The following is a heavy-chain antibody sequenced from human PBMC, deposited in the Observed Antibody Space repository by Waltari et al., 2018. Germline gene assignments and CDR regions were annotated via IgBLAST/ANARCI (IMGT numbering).Heavy chain of an antibody. J-gene: IGHJ4*02. D-gene: IGHD6-13*01. Sequence: QLQLQESGPGLVKPSETLSLTCTVSGGSISSSSYSWGWIRQPPGRGLEWIGSIYYSGSTYYNPSLKSRVTISVDTSKNQFSLKLSSVTAADTAVYYCARTRSSSWYYFDYWGQGTLVTVSS. CDR2: IYYSGST. V-gene: IGHV4-39*01. CDR3: ARTRSSSWYYFDY. CDR1: GGSISSSSYS.